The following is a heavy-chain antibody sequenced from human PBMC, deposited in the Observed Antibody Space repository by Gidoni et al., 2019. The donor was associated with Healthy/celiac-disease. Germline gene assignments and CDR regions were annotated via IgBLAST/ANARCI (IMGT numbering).Heavy chain of an antibody. J-gene: IGHJ4*02. CDR1: GYSISSGYY. CDR2: IYHSGST. Sequence: QVQLQESGPGLVKPSATLSLTCAVSGYSISSGYYWGWIRQPPGKGLEWIGSIYHSGSTYYNPSLKSRVTISVDTSKNQFSLKLSSVTAADTAVYYCARGDMVRGVGRPGQWGQGTLVTVSS. D-gene: IGHD3-10*01. CDR3: ARGDMVRGVGRPGQ. V-gene: IGHV4-38-2*01.